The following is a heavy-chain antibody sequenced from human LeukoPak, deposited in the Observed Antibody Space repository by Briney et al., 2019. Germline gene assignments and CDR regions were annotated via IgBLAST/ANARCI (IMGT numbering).Heavy chain of an antibody. D-gene: IGHD1-1*01. CDR2: INHSGST. V-gene: IGHV4-34*01. CDR1: GGSFSGYY. J-gene: IGHJ4*02. CDR3: ARTWQTVVQQVSFDY. Sequence: SETLSLTCAVYGGSFSGYYWSWIRLPPGKGLEWIGEINHSGSTNYNPSLKSRVTISVDTSKNQFSLKLSSVTAADTAVYYCARTWQTVVQQVSFDYWGQGTLVTVSS.